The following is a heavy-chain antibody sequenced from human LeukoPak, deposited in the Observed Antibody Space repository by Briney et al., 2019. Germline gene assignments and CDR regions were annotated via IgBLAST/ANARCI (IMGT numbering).Heavy chain of an antibody. CDR1: GLTFSSHT. Sequence: PGGSLRLSCAASGLTFSSHTMNWVRQAPGKGLEYISSVTNGGTTYYADSVKGRFTISRDDAKNTLYLQVNSLRAEDTAVYFCARGGSDTAMAHDYWGQGTLVTVSS. CDR2: VTNGGTT. D-gene: IGHD5-18*01. CDR3: ARGGSDTAMAHDY. J-gene: IGHJ4*02. V-gene: IGHV3-69-1*01.